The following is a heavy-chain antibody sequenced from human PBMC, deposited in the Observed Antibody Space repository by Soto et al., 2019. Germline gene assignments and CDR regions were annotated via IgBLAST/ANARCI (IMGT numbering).Heavy chain of an antibody. CDR2: IDSSADSI. CDR1: GFRFSDYS. Sequence: GGSLRLSCAASGFRFSDYSMNWVRQAPGRGLEWVSSIDSSADSIDYADSVKGRFTISRDNSKNTLYLQMNSLRAEDTAVYYCAQAISRERQIDYWGQGTLVTVSS. CDR3: AQAISRERQIDY. D-gene: IGHD1-26*01. V-gene: IGHV3-23*01. J-gene: IGHJ4*02.